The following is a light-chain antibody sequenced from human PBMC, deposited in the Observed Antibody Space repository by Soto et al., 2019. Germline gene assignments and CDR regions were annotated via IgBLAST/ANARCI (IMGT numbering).Light chain of an antibody. V-gene: IGKV3-11*01. CDR1: QSVSSY. J-gene: IGKJ3*01. CDR2: DAS. CDR3: QQRSNGFT. Sequence: EIVLTQSPATLSLSPGERATLSCRASQSVSSYLAWYQQKPGQAPRLLIYDASNRATGIPARFSGSGSGTDFTLTISSLEPEYVAVYYCQQRSNGFTFGPGTKVDIK.